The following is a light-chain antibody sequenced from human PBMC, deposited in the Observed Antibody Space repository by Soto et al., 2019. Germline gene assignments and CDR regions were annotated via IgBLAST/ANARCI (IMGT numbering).Light chain of an antibody. CDR1: QSFNNN. CDR3: QQSYSTTWT. V-gene: IGKV1-39*01. CDR2: AAS. J-gene: IGKJ1*01. Sequence: DIQMTQSPSSLSASVGDRITITCRASQSFNNNFNWYQQKPGKAPKLLVDAASRMQSGVPSRFSGSGGGTEFTLTITSLQPEDFATYYCQQSYSTTWTFGQGNRVEVK.